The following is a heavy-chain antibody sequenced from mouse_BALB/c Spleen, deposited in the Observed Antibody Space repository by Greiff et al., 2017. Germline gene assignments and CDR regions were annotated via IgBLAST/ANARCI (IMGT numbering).Heavy chain of an antibody. J-gene: IGHJ3*01. CDR1: GYTFTSYW. Sequence: QVQLKESGAELAKPGASVKMSCKASGYTFTSYWMHWVKQRPGQGLEWIGYINPSTGYTEYNQKFKDKATLTADKSSSTAYMQLSSLTSEDTAVYDCARVGLYDGLEGAWFAYWGQGTLVTVSA. CDR3: ARVGLYDGLEGAWFAY. V-gene: IGHV1-7*01. CDR2: INPSTGYT. D-gene: IGHD1-1*01.